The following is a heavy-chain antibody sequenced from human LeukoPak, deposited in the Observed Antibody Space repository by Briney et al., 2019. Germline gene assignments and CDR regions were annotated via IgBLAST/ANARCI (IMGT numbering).Heavy chain of an antibody. CDR1: GFTFSSYG. CDR2: IWNDGSNK. D-gene: IGHD2-2*01. V-gene: IGHV3-33*01. Sequence: PGGSLRLSCAASGFTFSSYGMHWVRQAPGKGLEWVAVIWNDGSNKYYTDSVKGRFIISRDNSKNTLFLQMNTLRAEDTAVYYCVGASAEGYFDSWGQGTLVTVSA. J-gene: IGHJ4*02. CDR3: VGASAEGYFDS.